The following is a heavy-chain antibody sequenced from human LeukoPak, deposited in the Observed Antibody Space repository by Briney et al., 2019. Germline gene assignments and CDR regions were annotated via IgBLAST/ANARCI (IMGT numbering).Heavy chain of an antibody. J-gene: IGHJ4*02. CDR3: ARHATVYSSSLYY. Sequence: PSETLSLTCSVSGGSISSSNYYWGWIRQPPGKGLEWIVSISYSGTTYYNPSLKSRVTISVDESKNQFFLRLTSVTAADTAVYYCARHATVYSSSLYYWGQGTLVTVSS. D-gene: IGHD2-2*01. CDR2: ISYSGTT. V-gene: IGHV4-39*01. CDR1: GGSISSSNYY.